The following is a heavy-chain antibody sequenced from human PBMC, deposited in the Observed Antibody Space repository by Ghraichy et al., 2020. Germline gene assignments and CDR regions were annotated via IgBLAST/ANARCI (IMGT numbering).Heavy chain of an antibody. J-gene: IGHJ6*03. V-gene: IGHV3-7*01. Sequence: GSLRLSCAASGFTFSSYWMSWVRQAPGKGLEWVANIKQDGSEKYYVDSVKGRFTISRDNAKNSLYLQMTSLRAKDTAVYYCARATYYDFWSGFYYYYYMDVWGKGTTVTVSS. CDR3: ARATYYDFWSGFYYYYYMDV. CDR2: IKQDGSEK. CDR1: GFTFSSYW. D-gene: IGHD3-3*01.